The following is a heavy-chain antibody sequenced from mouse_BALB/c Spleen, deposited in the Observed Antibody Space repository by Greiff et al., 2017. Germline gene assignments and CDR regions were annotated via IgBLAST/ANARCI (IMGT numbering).Heavy chain of an antibody. V-gene: IGHV3-2*02. CDR2: ISYSGST. Sequence: EVHLVESGPGLVKPSQSLSLTCTVTGYSITSDYAWNWIRQFPGNKLEWMGYISYSGSTSYNPSLKSRISITRDTSKNQFFLQLNSVTTEDTATYYCARLYYGSSFDYWGQGTILTVSS. CDR1: GYSITSDYA. J-gene: IGHJ2*01. D-gene: IGHD1-1*01. CDR3: ARLYYGSSFDY.